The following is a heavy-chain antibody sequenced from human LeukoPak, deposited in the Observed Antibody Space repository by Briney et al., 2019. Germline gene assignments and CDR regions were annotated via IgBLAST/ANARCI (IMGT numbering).Heavy chain of an antibody. D-gene: IGHD1-26*01. CDR3: ARASGSYFDY. CDR2: ITSDGSST. CDR1: GFILSSYW. V-gene: IGHV3-74*01. Sequence: GGSLRLSCAASGFILSSYWMHWVRQAPGKGLVWVSRITSDGSSTIYADSVKGRFTSSRDNAKNSLYLQMNSLRDEDTAVYYCARASGSYFDYWGQGTLVTVSS. J-gene: IGHJ4*02.